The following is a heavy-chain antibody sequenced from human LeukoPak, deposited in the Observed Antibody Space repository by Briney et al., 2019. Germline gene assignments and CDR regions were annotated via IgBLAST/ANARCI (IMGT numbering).Heavy chain of an antibody. V-gene: IGHV3-43D*03. CDR1: GFTFDDYA. CDR3: AKGGGYSGYDQYRFDY. Sequence: SGGSLRLSCAASGFTFDDYAMHWVRQAPGKGLEWVSLISWDGGSTYYADSVKGRFTISRDNSKNSLYLQMNSLRAEDTALYYCAKGGGYSGYDQYRFDYWGQGTLVTVSS. D-gene: IGHD5-12*01. J-gene: IGHJ4*02. CDR2: ISWDGGST.